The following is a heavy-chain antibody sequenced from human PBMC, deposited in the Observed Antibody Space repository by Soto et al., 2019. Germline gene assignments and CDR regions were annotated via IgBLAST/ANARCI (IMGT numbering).Heavy chain of an antibody. V-gene: IGHV1-18*01. CDR3: ARDISGIFFLSSGPPGYWFDP. D-gene: IGHD6-19*01. Sequence: ASVKVSCKASGYTFTSYGISWVRQAPGQGLEWMGLISAYNGNTNYAQKLQGRVTMTTDTSTSTAYMELRSLRSDDTAVYYCARDISGIFFLSSGPPGYWFDPWGQGTLVTV. CDR1: GYTFTSYG. J-gene: IGHJ5*02. CDR2: ISAYNGNT.